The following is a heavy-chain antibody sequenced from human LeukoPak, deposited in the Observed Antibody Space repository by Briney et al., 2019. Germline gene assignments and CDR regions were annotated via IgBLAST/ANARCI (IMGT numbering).Heavy chain of an antibody. CDR3: ARDVVVAAAKPNWFDP. D-gene: IGHD2-15*01. Sequence: GGSLRLSCAASGFTFTSYSMNWVRQAPGKGLEWVSSISSSTYYIYYGDSVNGRFTVSRDNAKKSVFLQMNSLRADDTAVYYCARDVVVAAAKPNWFDPWGQGTLVTVSS. V-gene: IGHV3-21*01. J-gene: IGHJ5*02. CDR1: GFTFTSYS. CDR2: ISSSTYYI.